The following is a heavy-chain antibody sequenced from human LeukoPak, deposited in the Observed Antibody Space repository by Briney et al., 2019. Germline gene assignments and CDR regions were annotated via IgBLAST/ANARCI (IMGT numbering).Heavy chain of an antibody. CDR2: IIPIFGPA. D-gene: IGHD3-3*01. J-gene: IGHJ5*02. Sequence: GSSVKVSCKASGGTFSSYAISWVRQAPGQGLEWKGGIIPIFGPANYAQKFQGRVTITADESTSTAYMELSSLRSEDTAVYYCARDGKITIFGVVINNWFDPWGQGTLVTVSS. CDR3: ARDGKITIFGVVINNWFDP. V-gene: IGHV1-69*01. CDR1: GGTFSSYA.